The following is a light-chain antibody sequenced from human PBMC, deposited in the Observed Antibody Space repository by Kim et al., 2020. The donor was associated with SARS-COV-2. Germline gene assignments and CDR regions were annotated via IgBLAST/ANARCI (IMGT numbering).Light chain of an antibody. Sequence: GKTVTISCTRSSGGSDDNYEQWYQQRPGGVPTTVIYEDDQRPSGVSDRFSGSIDNSSNTASLTISGLRTEDEADYYCQSYNRDNVLFGGGTQLTVL. CDR3: QSYNRDNVL. J-gene: IGLJ2*01. CDR1: SGGSDDNY. V-gene: IGLV6-57*03. CDR2: EDD.